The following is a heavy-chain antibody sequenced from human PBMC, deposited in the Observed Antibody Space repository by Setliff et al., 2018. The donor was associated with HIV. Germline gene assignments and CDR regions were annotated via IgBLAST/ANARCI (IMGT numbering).Heavy chain of an antibody. CDR1: GYTFTNYA. CDR2: INAGNGNT. J-gene: IGHJ4*02. CDR3: ERDRRQAGINYGYGYLDD. D-gene: IGHD6-13*01. V-gene: IGHV1-3*01. Sequence: ASVKVSCKASGYTFTNYAMHWVRQAPGQRLEWMGWINAGNGNTKYSQKIQGRVTITRDTSASTAYMELSSLRSEDTAVYYCERDRRQAGINYGYGYLDDWGQGTLVTAPQ.